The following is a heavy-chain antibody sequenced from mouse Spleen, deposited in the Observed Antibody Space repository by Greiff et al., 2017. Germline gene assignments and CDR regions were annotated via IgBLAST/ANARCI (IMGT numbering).Heavy chain of an antibody. CDR2: INPSSGYT. Sequence: VKLMESGAELAKPGASVKLSCKASGYTFTSYWMHWVKQRPGQGLEWIGYINPSSGYTKYNQKFKDKATLTADKSSSTAYMQLSSLTYEDSAVYYCARCNYSNYDAMDYWGQGTSVTVSS. D-gene: IGHD2-5*01. CDR3: ARCNYSNYDAMDY. J-gene: IGHJ4*01. V-gene: IGHV1-7*01. CDR1: GYTFTSYW.